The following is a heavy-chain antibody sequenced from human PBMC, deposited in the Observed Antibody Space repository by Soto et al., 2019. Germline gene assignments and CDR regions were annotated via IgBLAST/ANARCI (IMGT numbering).Heavy chain of an antibody. D-gene: IGHD1-1*01. CDR1: GFTFSGSW. CDR3: ATAGTGTFTY. Sequence: EVQLVESGGGLVQPGGSLRLSCAASGFTFSGSWMRWVRQAPGKGLVWVSRISSDGSSTTYADSVKGRFTISRDNAKNMLYLKMNGLRAEDTAVYYCATAGTGTFTYWGQGTPATVSS. V-gene: IGHV3-74*03. J-gene: IGHJ4*02. CDR2: ISSDGSST.